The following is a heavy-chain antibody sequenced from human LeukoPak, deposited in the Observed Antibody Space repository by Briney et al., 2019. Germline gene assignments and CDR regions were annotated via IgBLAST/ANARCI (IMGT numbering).Heavy chain of an antibody. V-gene: IGHV3-7*01. CDR2: IKQDGSEK. CDR1: GFTSSSYW. Sequence: GGSLRLSCAASGFTSSSYWMSWVRQAPGKGLEWVANIKQDGSEKYYVDSVKGRFTISRDNAKNSLYLQMNSLRAEDTAVYYCARVRTGLNDYWGQGTLVTVSS. D-gene: IGHD3/OR15-3a*01. CDR3: ARVRTGLNDY. J-gene: IGHJ4*02.